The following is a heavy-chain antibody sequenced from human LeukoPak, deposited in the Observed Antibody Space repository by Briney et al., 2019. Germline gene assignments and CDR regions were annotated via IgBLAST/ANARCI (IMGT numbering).Heavy chain of an antibody. CDR1: GFTFCSYG. CDR3: ASGRYGSGSYHDY. CDR2: IRYDGSNK. D-gene: IGHD3-10*01. Sequence: GGSLSLSCAASGFTFCSYGMPWVRQAPGQGLEWVAFIRYDGSNKYYADSVKGRFTIYRDNSKNTLYLQMNSLRAEDTAVYYCASGRYGSGSYHDYWGQGTLVTVSS. V-gene: IGHV3-30*02. J-gene: IGHJ4*02.